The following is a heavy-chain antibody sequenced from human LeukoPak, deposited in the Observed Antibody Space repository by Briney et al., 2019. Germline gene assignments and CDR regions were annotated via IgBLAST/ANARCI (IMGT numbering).Heavy chain of an antibody. J-gene: IGHJ4*02. CDR3: ARQDEEWFDY. D-gene: IGHD3-3*01. Sequence: GGSLRLSCAASGFTFSNYWMSWVRQAPGKGLECVSIIYSGGSTYYADSVKGRFTISRDNSKNTLYLQINSLRAEDTAVYYCARQDEEWFDYWGQGTLVTVSS. CDR1: GFTFSNYW. V-gene: IGHV3-66*04. CDR2: IYSGGST.